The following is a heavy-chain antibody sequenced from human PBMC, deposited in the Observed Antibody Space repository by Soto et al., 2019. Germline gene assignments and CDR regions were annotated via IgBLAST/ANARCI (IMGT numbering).Heavy chain of an antibody. CDR3: ARGLITGSHYSGGWYYFDS. V-gene: IGHV4-59*12. D-gene: IGHD6-19*01. J-gene: IGHJ4*02. CDR1: GCSISSYY. CDR2: INYSGSA. Sequence: SETLSLTCTFSGCSISSYYWSWIRQPPGKGLEWIGHINYSGSASYNPSLKSRVTISVHTSKSQFSLELSSVTAADTAVYYCARGLITGSHYSGGWYYFDSWGQGTQVTVSS.